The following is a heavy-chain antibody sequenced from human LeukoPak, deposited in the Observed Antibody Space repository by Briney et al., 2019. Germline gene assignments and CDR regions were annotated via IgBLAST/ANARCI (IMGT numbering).Heavy chain of an antibody. CDR2: IATAGDT. V-gene: IGHV3-13*01. Sequence: GGSLRLSCAASGFTFSSYDMHWVRQTTGKGLEWVSVIATAGDTFYSGSVKGRFTISRENSKNSLYLQMNSLRAGDTAVYYCARARGDMVRGLDLWGRGTLVTVSS. D-gene: IGHD3-10*01. CDR3: ARARGDMVRGLDL. CDR1: GFTFSSYD. J-gene: IGHJ2*01.